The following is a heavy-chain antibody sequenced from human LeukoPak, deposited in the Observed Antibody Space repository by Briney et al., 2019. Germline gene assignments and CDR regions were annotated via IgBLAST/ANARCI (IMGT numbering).Heavy chain of an antibody. CDR3: VRGAADISGYYFDY. Sequence: SETLSLTCTVSGGSISSYYWSWIRQPPGKGLEWIGYIYYSGSTNYNPSLKSRVTISVDTSKNQFSLKRSSVTAADTAVYYCVRGAADISGYYFDYWGQGTLVTVSS. CDR1: GGSISSYY. D-gene: IGHD2-15*01. V-gene: IGHV4-59*01. CDR2: IYYSGST. J-gene: IGHJ4*02.